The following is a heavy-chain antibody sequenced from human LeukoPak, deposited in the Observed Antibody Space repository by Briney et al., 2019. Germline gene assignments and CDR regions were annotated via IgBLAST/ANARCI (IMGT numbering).Heavy chain of an antibody. Sequence: PSETLSLTCAVYGGSFSGYYWSWIRQPPGKGLEWIGEINHSGSTNYNPSLKSRVTISVDTSKNQFSLKLSSVTAADTAVYYCARRAPRGYDFWSGYRVFDPWGQGTLVTVSS. CDR3: ARRAPRGYDFWSGYRVFDP. V-gene: IGHV4-34*01. D-gene: IGHD3-3*01. J-gene: IGHJ5*02. CDR1: GGSFSGYY. CDR2: INHSGST.